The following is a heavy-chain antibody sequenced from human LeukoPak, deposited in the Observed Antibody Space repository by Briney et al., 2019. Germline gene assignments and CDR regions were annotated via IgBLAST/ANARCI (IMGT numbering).Heavy chain of an antibody. CDR1: GFTFSNYA. V-gene: IGHV3-23*01. J-gene: IGHJ4*02. D-gene: IGHD2-15*01. CDR3: AFSRGGEEDYFDY. Sequence: GGSLRLSCAASGFTFSNYAMTWVRQAPGKGLEWVSAISGSGGSTYYADSVKGRFTISRDNSKNTLYLQMNSLRAEDTAVFYCAFSRGGEEDYFDYWGQGTLVTVSS. CDR2: ISGSGGST.